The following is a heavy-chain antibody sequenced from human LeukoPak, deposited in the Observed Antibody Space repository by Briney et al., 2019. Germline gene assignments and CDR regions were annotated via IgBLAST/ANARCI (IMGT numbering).Heavy chain of an antibody. J-gene: IGHJ4*02. CDR3: ARHHDYGHYGCFHY. CDR1: GHSFTSYW. Sequence: GESLKISCKGSGHSFTSYWIGWVRQMPGKRLEWMGIIYYGDSDTRYRPSFQGQVTISADNPIRTAYLQWSSLKASDTAIYYCARHHDYGHYGCFHYWGQGTLVTVSS. CDR2: IYYGDSDT. D-gene: IGHD4-17*01. V-gene: IGHV5-51*01.